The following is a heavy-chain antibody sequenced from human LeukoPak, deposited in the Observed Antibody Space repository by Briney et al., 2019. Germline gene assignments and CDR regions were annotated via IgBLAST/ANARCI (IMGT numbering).Heavy chain of an antibody. CDR3: AGAPGYSSGWYGARGTSRYFDY. CDR2: INHSGST. CDR1: GGSFSGYY. J-gene: IGHJ4*02. Sequence: PSETLSLTCAVYGGSFSGYYWSWIRQPPGKGLEWIGEINHSGSTNYNPSLKSRVTISVDTSKNRFFLMLSSVTAADTAVYYCAGAPGYSSGWYGARGTSRYFDYWGQGTLVTVSS. D-gene: IGHD6-19*01. V-gene: IGHV4-34*01.